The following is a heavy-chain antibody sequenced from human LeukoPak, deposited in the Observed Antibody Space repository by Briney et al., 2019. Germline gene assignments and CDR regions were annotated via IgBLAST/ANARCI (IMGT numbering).Heavy chain of an antibody. CDR1: GFTFSSYS. CDR2: ISSSSSYI. J-gene: IGHJ4*02. CDR3: ARSDYYGSGTPDY. D-gene: IGHD3-10*01. Sequence: GGSLRLSCAASGFTFSSYSMNGVRQAPGKGLEWVSSISSSSSYIYYADSVKGRFTISRDNAKNSLYLQMNSLRAEDTAVYYCARSDYYGSGTPDYWGQGTLVTVSS. V-gene: IGHV3-21*01.